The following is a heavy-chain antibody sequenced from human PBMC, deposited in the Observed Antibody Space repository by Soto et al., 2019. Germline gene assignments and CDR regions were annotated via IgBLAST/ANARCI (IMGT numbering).Heavy chain of an antibody. CDR3: ARETPGYYYYYMDV. CDR2: IYSGGST. CDR1: WFTVSSNY. Sequence: GGSLRLSCAASWFTVSSNYMSWVRQAPGKGLEWVSVIYSGGSTYYADSVKGRFTISRHNSKNTLYLQMNSLRAEDTAVYYCARETPGYYYYYMDVWGKGTTVTVSS. V-gene: IGHV3-53*04. J-gene: IGHJ6*03.